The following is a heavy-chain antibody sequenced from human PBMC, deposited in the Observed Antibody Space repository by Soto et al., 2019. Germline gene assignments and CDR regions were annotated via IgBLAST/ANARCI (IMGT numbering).Heavy chain of an antibody. CDR2: VIPLFDTA. CDR3: ATGGHNDGYNFYHGMDV. J-gene: IGHJ6*04. CDR1: GGIFTNNA. Sequence: QVQVVQSGAEVKKPGSSVKVSCKVSGGIFTNNAISWVRQAPGQGLEWLGGVIPLFDTAYYAQIFRGRLTISADGATTTAYMELSGLTSADTAVYFCATGGHNDGYNFYHGMDVRGEGTKVTVSA. D-gene: IGHD5-18*01. V-gene: IGHV1-69*01.